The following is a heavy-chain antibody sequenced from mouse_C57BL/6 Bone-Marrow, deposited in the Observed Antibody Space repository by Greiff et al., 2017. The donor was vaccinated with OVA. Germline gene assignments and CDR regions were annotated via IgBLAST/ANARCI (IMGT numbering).Heavy chain of an antibody. CDR3: AKHGRMITTDRYWYFDV. D-gene: IGHD2-4*01. CDR2: IWGGGGT. J-gene: IGHJ1*03. V-gene: IGHV2-9*01. Sequence: VQLQQSGPGLVAPSQSLSITCTVSGFSLTSYGVDWVRQPPGKGLEWLGVIWGGGGTNYNSALMSRLSISKDNSKSQVFLKMNSLQTEDTAMYYCAKHGRMITTDRYWYFDVWGTGTTVTVSS. CDR1: GFSLTSYG.